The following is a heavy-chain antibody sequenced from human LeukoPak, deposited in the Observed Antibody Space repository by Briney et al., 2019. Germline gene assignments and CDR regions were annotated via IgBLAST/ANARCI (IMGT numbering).Heavy chain of an antibody. CDR2: RIPVFGTS. J-gene: IGHJ3*02. D-gene: IGHD2-21*01. CDR3: ATQPGGEANAAFDI. CDR1: RGTFTSYA. V-gene: IGHV1-69*13. Sequence: ASVKLSCKASRGTFTSYALSWVRQAPSHRLKGIRGRIPVFGTSNYAQKFQGRVTIPEDESTSTAYMELSSLRSEDTAVYYCATQPGGEANAAFDIWGQGTMVTVSA.